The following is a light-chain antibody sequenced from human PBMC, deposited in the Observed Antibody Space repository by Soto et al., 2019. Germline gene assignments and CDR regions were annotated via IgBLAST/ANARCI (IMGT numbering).Light chain of an antibody. J-gene: IGKJ4*01. CDR3: QHYDNPPLP. Sequence: DVQMTQSPSSVSASVGDRVTIACQASQNIYNYLNWYHLKPGKAPQVLILDASDLETGVPSRFSGSGYGTAFSLTINNLQPEDVGTYFCQHYDNPPLPFGGGTTVEIE. V-gene: IGKV1-33*01. CDR1: QNIYNY. CDR2: DAS.